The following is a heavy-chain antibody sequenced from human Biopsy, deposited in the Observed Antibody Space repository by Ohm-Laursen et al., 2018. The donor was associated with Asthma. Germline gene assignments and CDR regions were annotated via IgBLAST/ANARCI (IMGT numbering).Heavy chain of an antibody. CDR2: IYYIGST. J-gene: IGHJ4*02. V-gene: IGHV4-30-4*02. CDR1: GGSISSGAYY. Sequence: SDTLSLTCAVSGGSISSGAYYWSWVRQPPGKGLEWIGYIYYIGSTYYNPSLKSRVAISLDTSKNQLSLKLSSVTAADTAVYFCARRGGVRRYFDYWGQGTLVTVPS. D-gene: IGHD3-16*01. CDR3: ARRGGVRRYFDY.